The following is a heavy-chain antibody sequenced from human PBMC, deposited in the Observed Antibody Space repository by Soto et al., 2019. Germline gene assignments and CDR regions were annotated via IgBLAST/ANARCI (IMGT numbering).Heavy chain of an antibody. CDR1: GYGFTSYW. CDR3: ARHRGAAPPGGGDYYYYGMDV. V-gene: IGHV5-10-1*01. J-gene: IGHJ6*02. D-gene: IGHD6-13*01. Sequence: GESLKISCKGSGYGFTSYWISWVRQMPGKGLEWMGRIDPSDSYTNYSPSFQGHVTISADKSISTAYLQWSSLKASDTAMYYCARHRGAAPPGGGDYYYYGMDVWGQGTTVTVSS. CDR2: IDPSDSYT.